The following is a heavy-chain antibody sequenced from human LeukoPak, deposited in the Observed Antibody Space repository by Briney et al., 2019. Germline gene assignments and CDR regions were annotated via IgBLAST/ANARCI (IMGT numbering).Heavy chain of an antibody. CDR1: GGSISSYY. V-gene: IGHV4-59*01. D-gene: IGHD2-2*01. Sequence: PSEALSLTCTVSGGSISSYYWSWIRQPPGKGLEWIGYIYYSGSTSYNPSIKSRVNISAHTSTNKISLKLSSMTAEDTDVLYFARLGYCSSTSCYLDGWGEGTPVTVS. J-gene: IGHJ4*02. CDR2: IYYSGST. CDR3: ARLGYCSSTSCYLDG.